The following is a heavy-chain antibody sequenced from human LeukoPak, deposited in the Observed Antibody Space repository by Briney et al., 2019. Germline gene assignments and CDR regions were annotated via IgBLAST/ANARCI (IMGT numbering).Heavy chain of an antibody. J-gene: IGHJ3*02. CDR1: GYTFTRYG. V-gene: IGHV1-18*01. CDR3: ARAPMDSSAYYPIGAFDI. Sequence: ASVTVSCKASGYTFTRYGISWVRQAPGQGLEWMGWISAYTGKTNYAQNLQGRVTVTTDTSTSTAHMELRSLRSDDTAVFYCARAPMDSSAYYPIGAFDIWGQGTMVTVSS. D-gene: IGHD3-22*01. CDR2: ISAYTGKT.